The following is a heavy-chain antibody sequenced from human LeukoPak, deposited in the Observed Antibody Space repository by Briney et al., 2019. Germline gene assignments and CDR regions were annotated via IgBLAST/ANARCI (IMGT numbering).Heavy chain of an antibody. CDR2: ISSSGTTI. CDR3: ARVGGGYFDTSGSYYNYYYYMDV. V-gene: IGHV3-48*04. D-gene: IGHD3-22*01. J-gene: IGHJ6*03. Sequence: GGSLRLSCVVSGFTFSNYWMSWVRQAPGKGLDWLSYISSSGTTIYYADSVKGRFTISRDNAKNSLFLHMNSLRAEDTAVYYCARVGGGYFDTSGSYYNYYYYMDVWGKGTTVTVSS. CDR1: GFTFSNYW.